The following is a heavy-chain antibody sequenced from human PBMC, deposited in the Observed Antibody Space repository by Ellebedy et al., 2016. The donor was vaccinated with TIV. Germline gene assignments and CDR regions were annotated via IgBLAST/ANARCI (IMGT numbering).Heavy chain of an antibody. CDR1: SYTFTSSG. Sequence: ASVKVSXXASSYTFTSSGINWVRQAPGQGLEWMGWINPYNDKTIFAQKFQGRVTMTTDTSTNTAYMELRSLRSDDTAVYYCARDRYYGDLRRPYHEAFDIWGQGTLVTVSS. CDR2: INPYNDKT. D-gene: IGHD4-17*01. CDR3: ARDRYYGDLRRPYHEAFDI. J-gene: IGHJ3*02. V-gene: IGHV1-18*01.